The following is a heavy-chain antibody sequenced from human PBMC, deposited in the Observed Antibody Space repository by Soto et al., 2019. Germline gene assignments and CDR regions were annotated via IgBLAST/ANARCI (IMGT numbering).Heavy chain of an antibody. D-gene: IGHD1-7*01. V-gene: IGHV3-53*02. J-gene: IGHJ4*02. Sequence: EVQLVETGGGLFQPGGSLRLSCAVSEFTVSNNYMSWVRQAPGKGLEWVSLIYSGGSTYYADSVKGRFTISRDNSKNTLYLQMNSLRVEDTAIYYCQGTSAKDYWGRGTLVTVSS. CDR2: IYSGGST. CDR1: EFTVSNNY. CDR3: QGTSAKDY.